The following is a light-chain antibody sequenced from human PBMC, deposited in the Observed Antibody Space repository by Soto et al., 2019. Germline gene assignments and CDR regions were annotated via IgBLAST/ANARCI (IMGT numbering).Light chain of an antibody. Sequence: QSVLTQPPSASGTPGQRVTISCSGGSYNIGSNTVSWYQQLPGTAPKLLIYTNNQRPSRVPDRFSGSRSGTSASLAIRGLQSEDEADYYCEACDDSLNGYVFGTGTKLTVL. CDR1: SYNIGSNT. J-gene: IGLJ1*01. V-gene: IGLV1-44*01. CDR2: TNN. CDR3: EACDDSLNGYV.